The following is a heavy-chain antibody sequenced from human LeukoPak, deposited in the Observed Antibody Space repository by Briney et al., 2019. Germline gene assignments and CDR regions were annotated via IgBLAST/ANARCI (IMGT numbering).Heavy chain of an antibody. CDR3: ANYLYSNYVDY. J-gene: IGHJ4*02. Sequence: GGSLRLSCAASGFTFSSYSMNWVRQAPGKGLEWVSAISGSGGSTYYADSVKGRFTISRDNSKNTLYLQMNSLRAEDTAVYYCANYLYSNYVDYWGQGTLVTVSS. CDR2: ISGSGGST. CDR1: GFTFSSYS. D-gene: IGHD4-11*01. V-gene: IGHV3-23*01.